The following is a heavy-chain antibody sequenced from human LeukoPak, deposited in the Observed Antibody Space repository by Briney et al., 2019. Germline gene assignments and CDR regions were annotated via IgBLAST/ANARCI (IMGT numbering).Heavy chain of an antibody. D-gene: IGHD6-13*01. CDR3: ARDATIAADQFDY. V-gene: IGHV1-2*02. CDR2: INPNSGGT. CDR1: GYTFTGYY. J-gene: IGHJ4*02. Sequence: ASVKVSCKASGYTFTGYYMHWVRQAPGQGLEWRGWINPNSGGTNYAQKFQGRVTMTRDTSISTAYMELSRLRSDDTAVYYCARDATIAADQFDYWGQGTLVTVSS.